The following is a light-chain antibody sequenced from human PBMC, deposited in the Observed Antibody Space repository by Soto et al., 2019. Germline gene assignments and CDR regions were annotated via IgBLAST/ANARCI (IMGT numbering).Light chain of an antibody. Sequence: DIQMTQSPSTLSASVGDRVTITCRASQSISSWLAWYQQKPGQAPKLLIYDASSLESGVPSMCSGSGSGTEFTLTISSLQPDDFATYYCQQYNSYSEYTVGQGTKLEIK. CDR2: DAS. CDR3: QQYNSYSEYT. V-gene: IGKV1-5*01. J-gene: IGKJ2*01. CDR1: QSISSW.